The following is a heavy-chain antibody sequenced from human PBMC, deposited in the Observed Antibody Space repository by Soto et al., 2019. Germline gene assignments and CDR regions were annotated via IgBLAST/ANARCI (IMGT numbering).Heavy chain of an antibody. Sequence: GGSLRLSCAASGFTFSNAWMHWVRQAPGKGLEWLSYISGSSNTIYYADSVKGRFTISRDNAKNSLYLQMNSLRDEDTAVYFCARGFDLQYGMDVWGQGTTVNVSS. CDR2: ISGSSNTI. CDR1: GFTFSNAW. CDR3: ARGFDLQYGMDV. D-gene: IGHD3-10*01. J-gene: IGHJ6*02. V-gene: IGHV3-48*02.